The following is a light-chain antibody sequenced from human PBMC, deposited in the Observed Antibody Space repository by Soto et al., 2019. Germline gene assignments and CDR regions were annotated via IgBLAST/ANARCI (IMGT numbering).Light chain of an antibody. Sequence: QSVLAQPASVSGSPGQSITISCTGTSSDVGAYNSVSWYQQHPHRAPQVIIYKGTQRPSGVSNRFSGSKSGNTASLTISGLQNEDEADYYCSSYTDDRSYVFGSGTKVTVL. CDR3: SSYTDDRSYV. CDR1: SSDVGAYNS. J-gene: IGLJ1*01. V-gene: IGLV2-14*02. CDR2: KGT.